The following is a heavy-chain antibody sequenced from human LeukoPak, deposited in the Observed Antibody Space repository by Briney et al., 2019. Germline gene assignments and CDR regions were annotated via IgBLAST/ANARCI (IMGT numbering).Heavy chain of an antibody. CDR2: INPSGGST. J-gene: IGHJ4*02. V-gene: IGHV1-46*01. Sequence: ASVKVSCKASGYTFTSYYMHWVRQAPEQGLEWMGIINPSGGSTSYAQKFQGRVTMTRDTSTSTVYMELSSLRSEDTAVYYCARGVGYDFWSGYYTPYYFDYWGQGTLVTVSS. D-gene: IGHD3-3*01. CDR1: GYTFTSYY. CDR3: ARGVGYDFWSGYYTPYYFDY.